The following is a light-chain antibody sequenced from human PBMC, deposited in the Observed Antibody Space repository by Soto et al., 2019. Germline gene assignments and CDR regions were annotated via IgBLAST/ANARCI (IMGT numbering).Light chain of an antibody. CDR1: QSVDSSY. J-gene: IGKJ4*01. CDR3: QQYGSYPLT. CDR2: ETS. Sequence: EVVLTQSPGALSMSPGERATLSFRASQSVDSSYFAWYQQRPGQAPRLLISETSTRATGIPDRFSGSGSGTDFTLTVSRLEPEDFAVYFCQQYGSYPLTFGGGTKVDIK. V-gene: IGKV3-20*01.